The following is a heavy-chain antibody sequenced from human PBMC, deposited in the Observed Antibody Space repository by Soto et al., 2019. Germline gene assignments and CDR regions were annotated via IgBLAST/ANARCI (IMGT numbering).Heavy chain of an antibody. CDR2: IKQDGSEK. V-gene: IGHV3-7*03. CDR3: ARAREYYYYYGMDV. J-gene: IGHJ6*02. Sequence: PGGSLRLSCAASGFTFSSYWMSWVRQAPGKGLEWVANIKQDGSEKYYVDSAKGRFTISRDNAKNSLSLQMKSLRAEHAALLCGARAREYYYYYGMDVWGQGSTVTVSS. CDR1: GFTFSSYW.